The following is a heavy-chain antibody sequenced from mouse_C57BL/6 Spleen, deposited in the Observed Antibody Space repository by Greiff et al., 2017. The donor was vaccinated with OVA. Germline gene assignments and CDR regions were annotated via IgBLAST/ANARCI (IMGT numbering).Heavy chain of an antibody. CDR2: IWWDDDK. CDR3: ARRNYYGSSQPSWFAY. CDR1: GFSLSTFGMG. J-gene: IGHJ3*01. Sequence: ESGPGILQPSQTLSLTCSFSGFSLSTFGMGVGWIRQPSGKGLEWLAHIWWDDDKYYNPALKSRLTISKDTSKNQVFLKIANVDTADTATYYCARRNYYGSSQPSWFAYWGQGTLVTVSA. V-gene: IGHV8-8*01. D-gene: IGHD1-1*01.